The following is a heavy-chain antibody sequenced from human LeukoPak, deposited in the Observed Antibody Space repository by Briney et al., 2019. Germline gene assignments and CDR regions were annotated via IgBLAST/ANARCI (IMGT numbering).Heavy chain of an antibody. Sequence: GASVKVSCTVSGYTLTELSMHWVRQAPGKGLEWMGGFDPEDGETIYAQKFQGRVTMTEDTSTDTAYMELSSLRSEDTAVYYCATDAVGATPFDYWGQGTLVTVSS. J-gene: IGHJ4*02. CDR1: GYTLTELS. V-gene: IGHV1-24*01. CDR2: FDPEDGET. D-gene: IGHD1-26*01. CDR3: ATDAVGATPFDY.